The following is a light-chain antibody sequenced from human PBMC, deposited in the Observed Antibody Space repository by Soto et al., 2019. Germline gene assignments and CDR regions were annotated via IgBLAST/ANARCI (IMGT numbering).Light chain of an antibody. CDR2: DVS. Sequence: QSALTQPASVSGSPGQSITISCTGTSSDVGGYNYVSWYQQHPGKAPKLMIYDVSNRPSGVSNRFSGSKSGNTASLTISGLQAEDEADNYCSSYTSSSTPVFGTGTKVIVL. CDR1: SSDVGGYNY. J-gene: IGLJ1*01. V-gene: IGLV2-14*01. CDR3: SSYTSSSTPV.